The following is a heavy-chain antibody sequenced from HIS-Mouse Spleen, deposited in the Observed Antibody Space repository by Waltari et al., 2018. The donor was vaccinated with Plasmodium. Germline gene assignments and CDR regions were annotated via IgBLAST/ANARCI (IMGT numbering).Heavy chain of an antibody. Sequence: PAQGLEWMGGINPNSGGTNYAQKFQGRVTMTRDTSISTAYMELSRLRSDDTAVYYCARVLGYKAAAGTFVEYFQHWGQGTLVTVSS. CDR3: ARVLGYKAAAGTFVEYFQH. CDR2: INPNSGGT. D-gene: IGHD6-13*01. J-gene: IGHJ1*01. V-gene: IGHV1-2*02.